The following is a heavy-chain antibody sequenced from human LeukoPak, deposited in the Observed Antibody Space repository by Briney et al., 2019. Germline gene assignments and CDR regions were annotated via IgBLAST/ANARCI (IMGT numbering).Heavy chain of an antibody. CDR1: GDTFTGYY. D-gene: IGHD5-18*01. CDR3: ERGRRDMVTNYFDF. J-gene: IGHJ4*02. CDR2: INPNSGGT. Sequence: ASVKVSCKASGDTFTGYYMRWVRQAPGQGLEWMGWINPNSGGTNYAQKFQGRVTMTRDTSTSTVYMELRRLSATATDMYVCERGRRDMVTNYFDFWGQGTLVTVSS. V-gene: IGHV1-2*02.